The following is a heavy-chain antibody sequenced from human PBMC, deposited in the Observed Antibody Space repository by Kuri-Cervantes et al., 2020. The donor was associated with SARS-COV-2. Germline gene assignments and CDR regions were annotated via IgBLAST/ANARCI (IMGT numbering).Heavy chain of an antibody. V-gene: IGHV6-1*01. CDR3: ARDRDLAGGMDV. J-gene: IGHJ6*02. D-gene: IGHD6-13*01. Sequence: SETLSLTCAISGDSVSSNSAVWNWIRQSPSRGLEWLGRTFYRSKWYNDYAVSVKSRITINPDTSKNQFSLQLNSVTPEDTAVYYCARDRDLAGGMDVWGQGTTVTVSS. CDR1: GDSVSSNSAV. CDR2: TFYRSKWYN.